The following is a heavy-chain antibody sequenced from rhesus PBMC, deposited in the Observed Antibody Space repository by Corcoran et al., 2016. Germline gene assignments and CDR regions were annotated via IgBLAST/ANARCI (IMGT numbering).Heavy chain of an antibody. Sequence: QVTLKESGPALVKPTQTLTLTCTFSGFSLTTSGMGVGWIRQPPGKALEWLALIYGDDDKRYSTSLKSRLTISKDTSKNQVVLTMTNMDPVDTATYYCARGGLQYLDWLLPNDAFDFWGQGLRVTVSS. CDR3: ARGGLQYLDWLLPNDAFDF. J-gene: IGHJ3*01. V-gene: IGHV2-174*01. CDR1: GFSLTTSGMG. D-gene: IGHD3-3*01. CDR2: IYGDDDK.